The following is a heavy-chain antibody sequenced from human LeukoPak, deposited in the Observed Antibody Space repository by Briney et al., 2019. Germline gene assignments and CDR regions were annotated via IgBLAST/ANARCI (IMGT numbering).Heavy chain of an antibody. CDR2: SYDTA. Sequence: SETLSLTCTVSGDSIRNYYYNWIRQPPGKGLEWIGYSYDTAKYNPSLKGRVTVAVDTSKNHFSLKLSSVTAADTAVYYCAAGSTIFGVLIMGSWFDPWGQGTLVTVSS. CDR3: AAGSTIFGVLIMGSWFDP. J-gene: IGHJ5*02. V-gene: IGHV4-59*08. CDR1: GDSIRNYY. D-gene: IGHD3-3*01.